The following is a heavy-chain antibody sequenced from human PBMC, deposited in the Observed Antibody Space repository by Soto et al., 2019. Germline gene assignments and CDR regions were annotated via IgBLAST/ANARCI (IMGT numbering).Heavy chain of an antibody. V-gene: IGHV3-15*07. Sequence: EGQLVESGGGLVKPGGSLRLSYAASGFTFGNAWMNWVRQAPGKGLEWVGRIKSKTDGGTTDYAAPVKGRFTISRDDSKNTLYLQMNSLKTEDTAVYYCTTDLWFGERDHDYWGQGTLVTVSS. D-gene: IGHD3-10*01. CDR3: TTDLWFGERDHDY. J-gene: IGHJ4*02. CDR1: GFTFGNAW. CDR2: IKSKTDGGTT.